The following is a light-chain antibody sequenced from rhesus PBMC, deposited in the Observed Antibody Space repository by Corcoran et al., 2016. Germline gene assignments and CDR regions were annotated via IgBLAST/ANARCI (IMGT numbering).Light chain of an antibody. Sequence: DIVMTQSPDSLAVSLGERVTINCKSSQSLLYSSNNKNYLAWYQQKPGQAPKLLIYWASTRESRVPNRFSGSGSGTDFTLTISGLQAEDVAFYYCQQSYSSPFTFGPGTKLDIK. V-gene: IGKV4-1*01. J-gene: IGKJ3*01. CDR1: QSLLYSSNNKNY. CDR3: QQSYSSPFT. CDR2: WAS.